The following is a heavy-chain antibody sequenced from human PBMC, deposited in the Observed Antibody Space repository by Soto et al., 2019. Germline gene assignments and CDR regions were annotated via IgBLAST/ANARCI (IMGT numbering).Heavy chain of an antibody. CDR1: GDTFDSDS. J-gene: IGHJ5*02. CDR3: ARLGRGAFDP. Sequence: QVQLVQSGAEVRKPGSSVKVSCQASGDTFDSDSINWVQQAPGHGLEWIGGIIPMLEKPSYAQKFQDRVTMTADESANTVYMELRSLTSDDTAVYFCARLGRGAFDPWGPGTPVTVSS. V-gene: IGHV1-69*01. D-gene: IGHD7-27*01. CDR2: IIPMLEKP.